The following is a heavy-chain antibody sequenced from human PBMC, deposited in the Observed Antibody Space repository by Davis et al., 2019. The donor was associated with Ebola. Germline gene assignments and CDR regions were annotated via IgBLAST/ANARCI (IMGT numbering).Heavy chain of an antibody. V-gene: IGHV1-69*04. CDR2: TIPKLTLS. J-gene: IGHJ4*02. CDR1: GGTFSSYT. D-gene: IGHD3-10*01. CDR3: ARDMEGIPA. Sequence: SVKVSCKASGGTFSSYTIHWVRQAPEQGLEWMGKTIPKLTLSHYAQKFQGRVTITADKSTSTAYMELSSLRSEDTAVYYCARDMEGIPAWGQGTLVTVSS.